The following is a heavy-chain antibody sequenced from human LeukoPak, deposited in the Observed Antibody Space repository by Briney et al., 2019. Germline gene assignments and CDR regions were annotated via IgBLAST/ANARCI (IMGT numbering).Heavy chain of an antibody. CDR1: GGSISSYY. V-gene: IGHV4-59*01. D-gene: IGHD6-19*01. CDR2: IYYSGST. J-gene: IGHJ4*02. CDR3: ARAGGYSSGPYDY. Sequence: SETLSLTCTVSGGSISSYYWSWIRQPPGKGLEWIGYIYYSGSTYYNPSLKSRVTISVDTSKNQFSLKLSSVTAADTAVYYCARAGGYSSGPYDYWGQGTLVTVSS.